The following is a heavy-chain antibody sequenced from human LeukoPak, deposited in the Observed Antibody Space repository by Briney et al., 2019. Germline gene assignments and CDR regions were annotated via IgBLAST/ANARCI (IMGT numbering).Heavy chain of an antibody. CDR2: ISAYNGNT. V-gene: IGHV1-18*01. CDR1: GYTFTSYG. CDR3: ARDLPYCSGGSCLPDY. Sequence: ASVKVSCKASGYTFTSYGISWVRQAPGQGLEWMGWISAYNGNTNYAQKLQGRVTMTIDTSTSTAYMELRSLRSDDTAVYYCARDLPYCSGGSCLPDYWDQGTLVTVSS. J-gene: IGHJ4*02. D-gene: IGHD2-15*01.